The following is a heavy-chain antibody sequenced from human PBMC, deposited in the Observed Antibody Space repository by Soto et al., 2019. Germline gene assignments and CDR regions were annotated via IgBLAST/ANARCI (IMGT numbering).Heavy chain of an antibody. CDR3: AKAPTLHYYDSSGYTPAGFDY. Sequence: GGSLRLSCAASGFTFSSYAMSWVRQAPGKGLEWVSAISGSGGSTYYADSVKGRFTISRDNSKNTLYLQMNSLRAEDTAVYYCAKAPTLHYYDSSGYTPAGFDYWGQGTLVTVSS. CDR1: GFTFSSYA. CDR2: ISGSGGST. J-gene: IGHJ4*02. V-gene: IGHV3-23*01. D-gene: IGHD3-22*01.